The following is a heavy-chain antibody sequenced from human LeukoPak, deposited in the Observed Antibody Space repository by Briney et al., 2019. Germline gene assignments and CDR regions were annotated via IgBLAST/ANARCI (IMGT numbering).Heavy chain of an antibody. D-gene: IGHD2-8*02. Sequence: PGGSLRLSCAASGFIFSDDYISWVRQTPGKGLEWVSVIYSGGATFYSDSVKGRFTISRDNSKNTVHLQMNSLRAEDTAVYYCASGGKYCTGGACYGDWGQGTLVTVSP. V-gene: IGHV3-53*01. CDR3: ASGGKYCTGGACYGD. J-gene: IGHJ4*02. CDR2: IYSGGAT. CDR1: GFIFSDDY.